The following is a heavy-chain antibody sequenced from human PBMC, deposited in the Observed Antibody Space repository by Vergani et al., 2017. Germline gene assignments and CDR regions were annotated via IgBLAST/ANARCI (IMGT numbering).Heavy chain of an antibody. V-gene: IGHV4-39*07. J-gene: IGHJ6*03. CDR2: IYYSGST. D-gene: IGHD2-15*01. CDR3: ARYGRWPEAYYYYMDV. Sequence: QLQLQESGPGLVKPSETLSLTCTVSGGSISSSSYYWGWIRQPPGKGLEWIGSIYYSGSTYYNPSLKSRVTISVDTSKNQFSLKLSSVTAADTAVYYCARYGRWPEAYYYYMDVWGKGTTVTVSS. CDR1: GGSISSSSYY.